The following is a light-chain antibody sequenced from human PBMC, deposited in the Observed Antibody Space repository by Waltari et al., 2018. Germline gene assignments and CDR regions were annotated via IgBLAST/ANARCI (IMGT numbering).Light chain of an antibody. CDR2: GAS. CDR3: QQYNEWPRT. J-gene: IGKJ1*01. Sequence: DIVMTQSPATLSVSPGERATLSCRASQSVSSNLAWYQQRPGQAPRLLIHGASTRATGIPARFSGSGSGTEFTLTISSLQSEDFAVYHCQQYNEWPRTFGQGTKVEIK. V-gene: IGKV3-15*01. CDR1: QSVSSN.